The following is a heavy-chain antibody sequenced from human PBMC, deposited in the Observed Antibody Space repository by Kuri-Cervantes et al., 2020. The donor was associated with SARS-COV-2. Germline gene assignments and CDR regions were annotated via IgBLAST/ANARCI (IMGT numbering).Heavy chain of an antibody. V-gene: IGHV4-4*01. Sequence: SCAVSGDSFSSSTWWSWVRQPPGKGLQWIGEIYHSGSTNHNPSLKSRVTISIDKSKNQFSLKLTSVTAADTAVYFCARDWHGMISFGGAIDPNRYYDYGMDVWGQGTTVTVSS. CDR3: ARDWHGMISFGGAIDPNRYYDYGMDV. CDR2: IYHSGST. J-gene: IGHJ6*02. CDR1: GDSFSSSTW. D-gene: IGHD3-16*02.